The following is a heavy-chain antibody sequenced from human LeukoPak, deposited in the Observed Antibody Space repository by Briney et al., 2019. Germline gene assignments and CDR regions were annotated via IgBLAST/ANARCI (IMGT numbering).Heavy chain of an antibody. J-gene: IGHJ4*02. CDR3: ARWSNWVFDY. Sequence: SETLSLTCTVSSGSISSYYWIWIRQPPGKGLEWIGDIYSIGSTNYNPSLKSRVTISADTSKNHFSLKLSSVPAADTAVYYCARWSNWVFDYWGQGTMVTVSS. CDR2: IYSIGST. CDR1: SGSISSYY. V-gene: IGHV4-59*01. D-gene: IGHD1-1*01.